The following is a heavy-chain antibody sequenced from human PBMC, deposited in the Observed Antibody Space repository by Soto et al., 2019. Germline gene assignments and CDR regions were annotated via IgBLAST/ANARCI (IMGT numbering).Heavy chain of an antibody. Sequence: QVQLQQWGAGLLKPSETLSLTCAVYGKSLSGYYWSWIRQPRGKAQEWIGEINHSGNTNYNPSLKSRVTISVDTSKNQLFLNLSSVTAADTAMYYCARHHVRGRTIAGAAEFWGQGTLVTVSS. CDR3: ARHHVRGRTIAGAAEF. V-gene: IGHV4-34*01. CDR1: GKSLSGYY. J-gene: IGHJ4*02. D-gene: IGHD1-26*01. CDR2: INHSGNT.